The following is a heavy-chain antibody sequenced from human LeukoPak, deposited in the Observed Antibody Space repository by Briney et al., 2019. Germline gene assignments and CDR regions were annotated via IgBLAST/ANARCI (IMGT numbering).Heavy chain of an antibody. CDR1: GFTFSPHY. CDR2: IRNKADGYTT. V-gene: IGHV3-72*01. D-gene: IGHD4-17*01. J-gene: IGHJ4*02. CDR3: GDLGSTGTDH. Sequence: GGSLRLSCAASGFTFSPHYMDWVRQSPGQGLEWVGLIRNKADGYTTIYAASVKGRFTISRDDSKNSVYLQMDSLKTEDTAVYYCGDLGSTGTDHWGQGTLVTVSS.